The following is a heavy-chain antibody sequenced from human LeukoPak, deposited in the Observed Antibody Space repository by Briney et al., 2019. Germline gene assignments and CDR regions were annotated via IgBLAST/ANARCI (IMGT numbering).Heavy chain of an antibody. CDR2: ISGSGGST. Sequence: GSLRLSCAASGFTFSSYAMRWVRQAPGKGLEWVSAISGSGGSTYYADSVKGRFTISRDNSKNTLYLQMNSLRAEDTAVYYCAKGTQWLVKLNFDYWGQGTLVTVSS. D-gene: IGHD6-19*01. CDR3: AKGTQWLVKLNFDY. J-gene: IGHJ4*02. CDR1: GFTFSSYA. V-gene: IGHV3-23*01.